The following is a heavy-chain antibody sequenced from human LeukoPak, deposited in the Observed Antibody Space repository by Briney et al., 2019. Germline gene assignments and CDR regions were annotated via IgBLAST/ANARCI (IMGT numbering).Heavy chain of an antibody. CDR3: ARSLGYCSSTSCYLPPLFDY. Sequence: ASVKVSCKVSGYTLTELSMHWVRQAPGHGLEWMGWISAYNGNTNYAQKLQGRVTMTTDTSTSTAYMELRSLRSDDTAVYYCARSLGYCSSTSCYLPPLFDYWGQGTLVTVSS. D-gene: IGHD2-2*01. CDR1: GYTLTELS. V-gene: IGHV1-18*01. CDR2: ISAYNGNT. J-gene: IGHJ4*02.